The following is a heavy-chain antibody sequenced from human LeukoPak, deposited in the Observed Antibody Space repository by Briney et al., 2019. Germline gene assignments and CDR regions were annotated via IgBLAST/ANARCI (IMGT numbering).Heavy chain of an antibody. D-gene: IGHD3-9*01. J-gene: IGHJ4*02. CDR3: ARSAGYFPF. V-gene: IGHV4-39*07. CDR2: NYSGST. Sequence: PSETLSLTCTVSGGSISSSSDYWAWIRQPPGKGLEWIGSNYSGSTHYNPSLRSRVTISIDTSKSQFSLNLTSVTAADTASYFCARSAGYFPFWGQGTLVTVSS. CDR1: GGSISSSSDY.